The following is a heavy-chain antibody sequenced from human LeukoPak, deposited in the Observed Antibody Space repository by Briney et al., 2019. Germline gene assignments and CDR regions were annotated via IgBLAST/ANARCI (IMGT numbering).Heavy chain of an antibody. J-gene: IGHJ4*02. CDR2: ISGSDGRT. CDR3: ARDWGIAVAV. CDR1: GFTFGNYA. Sequence: PGGSLRLSCAASGFTFGNYAMTWVRQAPRKGLEWVSGISGSDGRTYYADSVRGRFTISRDNAKNSLYLQMNSLRAEDTAVYYCARDWGIAVAVWGQGTLVTVSS. V-gene: IGHV3-23*01. D-gene: IGHD6-19*01.